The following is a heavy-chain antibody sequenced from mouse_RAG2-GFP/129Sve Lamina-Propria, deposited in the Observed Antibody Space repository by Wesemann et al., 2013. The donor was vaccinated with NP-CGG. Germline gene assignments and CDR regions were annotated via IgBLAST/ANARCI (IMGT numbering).Heavy chain of an antibody. J-gene: IGHJ3*01. D-gene: IGHD3-1*01. CDR3: AGRAAWFAY. Sequence: VQLQQSGAELVRPGTSVKMSCKASGYTFTDYNMHWVKQSHGKSLEWIGYINPNNGGTSYNQKFKGKATLTVNKSSSTAYMELRSLTSEDSAVYYCAGRAAWFAYWGQGTLVTVSA. CDR1: GYTFTDYN. CDR2: INPNNGGT. V-gene: IGHV1-22*01.